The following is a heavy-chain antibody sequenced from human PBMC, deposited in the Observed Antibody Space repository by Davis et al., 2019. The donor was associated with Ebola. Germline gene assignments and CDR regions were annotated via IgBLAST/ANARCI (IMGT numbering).Heavy chain of an antibody. CDR1: GFTFSSYA. CDR3: ARVHAPAWFDP. V-gene: IGHV3-64*01. D-gene: IGHD2-2*01. Sequence: GGSLRLSCAASGFTFSSYAMHWVRQAPGKGLEYVSAISSNGGSTYYANSVKGRFTISRDNSKNTLYLQMGSLRAEDMAVYYCARVHAPAWFDPWGQGTLVTVSS. J-gene: IGHJ5*02. CDR2: ISSNGGST.